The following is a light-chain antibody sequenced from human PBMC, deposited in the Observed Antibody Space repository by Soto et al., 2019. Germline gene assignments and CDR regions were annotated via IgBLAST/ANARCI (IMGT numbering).Light chain of an antibody. V-gene: IGLV2-23*02. CDR3: CSYAGSSTFV. CDR2: EVS. CDR1: SSDVGSDNL. J-gene: IGLJ1*01. Sequence: QSALTQPASVSGSPGQSITISCTGTSSDVGSDNLVSWYQQHPGKAHKLMIYEVSKRPSGVSNRFSGSKSGNTASLTISGLQAEDEADYYCCSYAGSSTFVFGPGTKVTVL.